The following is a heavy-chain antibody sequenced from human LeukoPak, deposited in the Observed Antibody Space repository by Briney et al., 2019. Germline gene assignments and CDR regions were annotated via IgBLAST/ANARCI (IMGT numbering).Heavy chain of an antibody. D-gene: IGHD6-13*01. CDR1: GFTLSSYW. V-gene: IGHV3-74*01. J-gene: IGHJ4*02. Sequence: GGSLRLSCAASGFTLSSYWMHWVRQAPGKGLVWVSRINSDGSSTTYADSVKGRFTISRDNSKNTLYLQMNSLRAEDTAVYYCALSSSWYGGFFDYWGQGTLVTVSS. CDR2: INSDGSST. CDR3: ALSSSWYGGFFDY.